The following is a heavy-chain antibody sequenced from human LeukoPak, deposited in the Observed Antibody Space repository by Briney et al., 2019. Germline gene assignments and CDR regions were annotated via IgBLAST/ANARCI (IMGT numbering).Heavy chain of an antibody. CDR1: GFTFDDYA. V-gene: IGHV3-9*01. CDR3: ARDVDIAAAGQLDY. D-gene: IGHD6-13*01. Sequence: PGRSLRLSCAASGFTFDDYAMHWVRQAPGKGLEWVSGISWNSGSIGYADSVKGRFTISRDNAKNSLYLQMNSLRAEDTAVYYCARDVDIAAAGQLDYWGQGTLVTVSS. J-gene: IGHJ4*02. CDR2: ISWNSGSI.